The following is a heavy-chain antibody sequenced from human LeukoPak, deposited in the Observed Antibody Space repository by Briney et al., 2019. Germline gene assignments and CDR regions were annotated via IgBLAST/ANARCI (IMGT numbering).Heavy chain of an antibody. CDR2: ISSSSSYI. Sequence: GGSLRLSCAASGFTFSSYSMNWVRQAPGKGLEWVSSISSSSSYIYYADSVKGRFTISRDNSKNTLYLQMNSLRAEDTAVYYCAKVQKRRYYDSSGYSLDPWGQGTLVTVSS. J-gene: IGHJ5*02. V-gene: IGHV3-21*04. CDR3: AKVQKRRYYDSSGYSLDP. D-gene: IGHD3-22*01. CDR1: GFTFSSYS.